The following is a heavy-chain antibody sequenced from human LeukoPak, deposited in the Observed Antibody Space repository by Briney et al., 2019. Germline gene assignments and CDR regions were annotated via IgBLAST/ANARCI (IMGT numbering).Heavy chain of an antibody. J-gene: IGHJ3*02. Sequence: GGSLRLSCAASGFTFSSYAVSWVRQAPGKGLQWVSSLGISGDYAWYAGSVKGRFTISRDSSKNTLYLQMNSLRAEDTAVYYCARDGDSSAYGPLDAFDIWGQGTMVTVSS. CDR3: ARDGDSSAYGPLDAFDI. CDR1: GFTFSSYA. CDR2: LGISGDYA. V-gene: IGHV3-23*01. D-gene: IGHD3-22*01.